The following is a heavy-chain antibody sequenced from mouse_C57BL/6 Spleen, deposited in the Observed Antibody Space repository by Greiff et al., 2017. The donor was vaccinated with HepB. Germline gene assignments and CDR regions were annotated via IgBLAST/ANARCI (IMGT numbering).Heavy chain of an antibody. CDR1: GYTFTEYT. J-gene: IGHJ4*01. D-gene: IGHD3-3*01. CDR2: FYPGSGSI. CDR3: ARHEDRDYYYAMDY. V-gene: IGHV1-62-2*01. Sequence: QVQLQQSGAELVKPGASVKLSCKASGYTFTEYTIHWVKQRSGQGLEWIGWFYPGSGSIKYNEKFKDKATLTADKSSSTVYMELSRSTSEDSAVYFCARHEDRDYYYAMDYWGQGTSVTVSS.